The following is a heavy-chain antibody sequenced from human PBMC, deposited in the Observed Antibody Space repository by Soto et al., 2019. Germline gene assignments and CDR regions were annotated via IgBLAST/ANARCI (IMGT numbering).Heavy chain of an antibody. Sequence: EVQVVESGGGLVQPGGSRRLSCAASGLTVSSNYMSWVRQAPGKGLEWVSVIHSGGSTYYADSVKGRFTISRDNSKNTVYLQMNSLRVEDTAVYYCTSGRPASLGWYFDLWGRGTLVTVSS. CDR2: IHSGGST. CDR1: GLTVSSNY. V-gene: IGHV3-66*01. J-gene: IGHJ2*01. CDR3: TSGRPASLGWYFDL.